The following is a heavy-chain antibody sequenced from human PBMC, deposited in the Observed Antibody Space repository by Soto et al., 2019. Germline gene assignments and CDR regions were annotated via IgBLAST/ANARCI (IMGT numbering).Heavy chain of an antibody. V-gene: IGHV1-18*01. CDR2: ISAYNGNT. Sequence: GASVQVSCKASGYTFTSYGISWVRQAPGQGLEWMGWISAYNGNTNYAQKFQGRVTMTRNTSISTAYMELSSLRSEDTAVYYCARGPGVATTHDAFDIWGQGTMVTVS. CDR3: ARGPGVATTHDAFDI. CDR1: GYTFTSYG. D-gene: IGHD5-12*01. J-gene: IGHJ3*02.